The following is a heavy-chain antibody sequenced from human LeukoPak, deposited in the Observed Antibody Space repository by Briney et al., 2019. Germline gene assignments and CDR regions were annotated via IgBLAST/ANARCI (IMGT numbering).Heavy chain of an antibody. CDR2: INHSGST. D-gene: IGHD1-7*01. J-gene: IGHJ4*02. Sequence: PSETLSLTCAVYGGSFSGYYWSWIRQPPGKGLEWIGEINHSGSTNYNPSLKSRVTISVDTSKNQFSLKLSSVTAADTAVYYCARDGITGTILYWGQGTLVTVSS. CDR3: ARDGITGTILY. V-gene: IGHV4-34*01. CDR1: GGSFSGYY.